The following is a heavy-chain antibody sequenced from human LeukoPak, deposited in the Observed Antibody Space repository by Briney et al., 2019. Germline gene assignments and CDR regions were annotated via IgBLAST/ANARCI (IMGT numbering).Heavy chain of an antibody. V-gene: IGHV4-34*01. CDR3: ARRPYHYHGLDV. CDR2: INHSGST. J-gene: IGHJ6*02. CDR1: GGSFSGYY. Sequence: SETLSLTCAVYGGSFSGYYWSWIRQPPGKGLEWTGEINHSGSTNYNPSLKSRVTISVDTSKNQFSLKLRSVTAADTAVYYCARRPYHYHGLDVWGPGTTVIVSS.